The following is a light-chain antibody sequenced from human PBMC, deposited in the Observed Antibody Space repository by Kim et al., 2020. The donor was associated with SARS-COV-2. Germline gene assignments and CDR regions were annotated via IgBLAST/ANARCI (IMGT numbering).Light chain of an antibody. CDR1: QSVLYNSNNKNY. CDR3: QQYYSSPPT. Sequence: ATINCKSSQSVLYNSNNKNYLAWYQQKTGQPPKLLIYWASTRESGVPDRFSGSGSGTDFTLTISSLQAEDGAVYYCQQYYSSPPTFGPGTKVDIK. V-gene: IGKV4-1*01. CDR2: WAS. J-gene: IGKJ3*01.